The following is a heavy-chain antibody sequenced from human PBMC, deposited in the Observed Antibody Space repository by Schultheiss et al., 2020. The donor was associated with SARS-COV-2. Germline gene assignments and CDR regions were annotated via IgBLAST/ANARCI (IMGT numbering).Heavy chain of an antibody. CDR1: GYTFINYG. J-gene: IGHJ4*02. Sequence: ASVKVSCKASGYTFINYGITWVRQAPGQGLEWMGWINPNSGGTNYAQKFQGRVTMTRDTSISTAYMELSSLRSEDTAVYYCARGGAWMVVAATGRSELDYWGQGTLVTVSS. D-gene: IGHD2-15*01. CDR3: ARGGAWMVVAATGRSELDY. V-gene: IGHV1-2*02. CDR2: INPNSGGT.